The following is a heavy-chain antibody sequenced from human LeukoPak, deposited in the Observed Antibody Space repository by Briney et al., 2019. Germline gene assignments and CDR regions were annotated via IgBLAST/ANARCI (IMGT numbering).Heavy chain of an antibody. V-gene: IGHV4-61*01. CDR1: GGSVNSGSYY. J-gene: IGHJ3*02. CDR3: AGGCGGGTLCAFDI. CDR2: IYYSGST. D-gene: IGHD2-15*01. Sequence: SETLSLTCTVSGGSVNSGSYYWSWIRQPPGKGLEWIGYIYYSGSTNYNPSLKSRVTISVDTSKNQFSLKLSSVTAADTAVYYCAGGCGGGTLCAFDIWGQGTMVTVSS.